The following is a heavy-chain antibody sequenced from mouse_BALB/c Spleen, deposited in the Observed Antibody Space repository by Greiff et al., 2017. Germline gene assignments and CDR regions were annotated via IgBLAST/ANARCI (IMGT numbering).Heavy chain of an antibody. CDR2: ISSGGST. Sequence: EVQLVESGGDLVKPGGSLKLSCAASGFTFSSYGMSWVRQTPDKRLEWVATISSGGSTYYPDSVKGRFTISRDNARNILYLQMSSLRSEDTAMYYCARELQGAYWGQGTLVTVSA. CDR3: ARELQGAY. D-gene: IGHD2-1*01. CDR1: GFTFSSYG. J-gene: IGHJ3*01. V-gene: IGHV5-6-5*01.